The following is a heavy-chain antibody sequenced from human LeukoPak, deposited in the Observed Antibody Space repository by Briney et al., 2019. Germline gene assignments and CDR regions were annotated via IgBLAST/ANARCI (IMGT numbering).Heavy chain of an antibody. J-gene: IGHJ5*02. CDR2: IKRDGSAI. CDR1: GFIFSKYW. V-gene: IGHV3-7*03. D-gene: IGHD3-3*01. CDR3: AKGTIFGGPNWFDP. Sequence: GGSLGLSCEASGFIFSKYWMTWVRQAPGKGLEWVANIKRDGSAIHYVDSVKGRFTISRDNSKNTLYLQMNSLRAEDTAVYYCAKGTIFGGPNWFDPWGQGTLVTVSS.